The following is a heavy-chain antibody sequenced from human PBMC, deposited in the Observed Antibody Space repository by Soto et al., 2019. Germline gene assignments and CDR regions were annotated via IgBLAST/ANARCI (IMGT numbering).Heavy chain of an antibody. CDR1: GFSVSESY. J-gene: IGHJ6*02. Sequence: GGGLLQPGGSLRLSCAASGFSVSESYMTWVRQAPGKGLEWVSVIYTEGNTYYGDSVKGRFTVSRDNSKNTMFLQMESLRVEDTAVYYCSRDGPFDVWGQGTTVIVSS. CDR3: SRDGPFDV. CDR2: IYTEGNT. V-gene: IGHV3-53*01.